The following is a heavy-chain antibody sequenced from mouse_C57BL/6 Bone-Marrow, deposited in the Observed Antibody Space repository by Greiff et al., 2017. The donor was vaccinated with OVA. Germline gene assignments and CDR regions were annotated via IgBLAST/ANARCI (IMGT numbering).Heavy chain of an antibody. CDR1: GFNIKDDY. D-gene: IGHD2-2*01. CDR2: IDPENGDT. V-gene: IGHV14-4*01. Sequence: EVKLVESGAELVRPGASVKLSCTASGFNIKDDYIHWVKQRPEQGLEWIGWIDPENGDTEYASKFQGKATITADTSSNTAYLQLSSLTSEDTAVYYCTTGPMVTTDPSYWGQGTLVTVSA. J-gene: IGHJ3*01. CDR3: TTGPMVTTDPSY.